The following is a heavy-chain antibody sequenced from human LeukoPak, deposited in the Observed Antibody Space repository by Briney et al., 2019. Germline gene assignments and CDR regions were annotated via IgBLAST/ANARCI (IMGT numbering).Heavy chain of an antibody. V-gene: IGHV4-38-2*02. CDR3: ARDGGGYYYDSSGYYPPDY. J-gene: IGHJ4*02. CDR1: GYSISSGYY. Sequence: SETLSLTCTVSGYSISSGYYWGWIRQPPGKGLEWIGSIYHSESTYYNPSLKSRVTISGDTSKNQFSRKLSSVTAADTAVYYCARDGGGYYYDSSGYYPPDYWGQGTLVTVSS. D-gene: IGHD3-22*01. CDR2: IYHSEST.